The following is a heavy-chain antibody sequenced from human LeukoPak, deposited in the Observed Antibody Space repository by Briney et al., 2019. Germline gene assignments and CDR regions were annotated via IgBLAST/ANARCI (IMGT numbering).Heavy chain of an antibody. J-gene: IGHJ6*03. V-gene: IGHV3-21*06. CDR3: ARDPYSGNYGAYYYYYMDV. D-gene: IGHD1-26*01. CDR2: ITSSSSYI. CDR1: GFTVSSNY. Sequence: PGGSLRLSCAASGFTVSSNYMGWVRQAPGKGLEWVSSITSSSSYIYYADSVKGRFTISRDNAKNSLYLQMDSLRVEDTAVYYCARDPYSGNYGAYYYYYMDVWGKGTTVTISS.